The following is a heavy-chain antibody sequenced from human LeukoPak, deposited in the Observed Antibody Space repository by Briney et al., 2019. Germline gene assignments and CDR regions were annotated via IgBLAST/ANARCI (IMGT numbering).Heavy chain of an antibody. Sequence: SETLSLTCTVSGYSISSSYYWGWIRQPPGKGLEWIGSIYHSGSTYYNPSLKSRVTISVDTSKNLFSLKLSSVTAADTAVYYCARDRGYSYGYGWFDPWGQGTLVTVSS. CDR1: GYSISSSYY. V-gene: IGHV4-38-2*02. J-gene: IGHJ5*02. D-gene: IGHD5-18*01. CDR2: IYHSGST. CDR3: ARDRGYSYGYGWFDP.